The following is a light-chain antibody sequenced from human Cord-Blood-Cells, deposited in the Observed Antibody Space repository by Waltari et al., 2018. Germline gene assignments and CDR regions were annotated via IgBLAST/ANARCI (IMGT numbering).Light chain of an antibody. J-gene: IGLJ3*02. CDR3: CSYAGSSTWV. CDR2: DGS. CDR1: SSDVGSYNL. Sequence: QSALTQPASVSGSPGQSITISCTGTSSDVGSYNLVSWYQHHPGKAPKLMIYDGSKRPSGVSNRFSGSKSGNTASLTISGLQAEDEADYYCCSYAGSSTWVFGGGTKLTV. V-gene: IGLV2-23*01.